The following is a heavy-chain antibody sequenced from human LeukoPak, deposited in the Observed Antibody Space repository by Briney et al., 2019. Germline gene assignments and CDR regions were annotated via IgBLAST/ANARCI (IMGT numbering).Heavy chain of an antibody. CDR3: ARGHGSYYYYTDV. V-gene: IGHV1-2*02. Sequence: SVKVSCKASGYTFTDFYMLWVRQAPGQGLEWMGWINPNSGGTDYAQKFQGRITMTRDTSTSTAYMELSRLRSDDTAVYHCARGHGSYYYYTDVWGMGTTVTVSS. CDR1: GYTFTDFY. J-gene: IGHJ6*03. CDR2: INPNSGGT. D-gene: IGHD3-10*01.